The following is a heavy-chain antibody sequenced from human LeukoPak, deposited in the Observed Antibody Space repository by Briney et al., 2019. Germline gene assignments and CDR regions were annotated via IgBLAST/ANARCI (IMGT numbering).Heavy chain of an antibody. V-gene: IGHV3-64D*06. CDR2: ISANGGST. Sequence: GGSLRLSCSASGFIISNYAMHSVRQAPGKGLEYVSAISANGGSTYYADSVKGRFTISRDNSKNTLYLQMSSLRAEDTAIYHCVKDLYRGDTSSWYYFDYWGQGTLVTVSS. CDR3: VKDLYRGDTSSWYYFDY. CDR1: GFIISNYA. D-gene: IGHD6-13*01. J-gene: IGHJ4*02.